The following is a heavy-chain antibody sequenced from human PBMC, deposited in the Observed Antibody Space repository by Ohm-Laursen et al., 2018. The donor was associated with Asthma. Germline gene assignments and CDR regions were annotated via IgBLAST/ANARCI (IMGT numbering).Heavy chain of an antibody. CDR1: GGTFSSYA. D-gene: IGHD2-2*01. CDR2: IIPIFGTA. Sequence: SSVKVSCKASGGTFSSYAISWVRQAPGQGLEWMGGIIPIFGTANYAQKFQGRVTITADESTSTAYMELSSLRSEDTGVYYCARVHYSSPSAVPHYGLDVWGQGTTVTVSS. V-gene: IGHV1-69*01. J-gene: IGHJ6*02. CDR3: ARVHYSSPSAVPHYGLDV.